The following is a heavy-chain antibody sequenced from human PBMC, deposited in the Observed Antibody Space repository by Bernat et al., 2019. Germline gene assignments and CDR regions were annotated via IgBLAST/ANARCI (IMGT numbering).Heavy chain of an antibody. J-gene: IGHJ5*02. CDR3: ARDRGVWGVMWFDP. V-gene: IGHV1-69*08. CDR2: IIPILGIA. Sequence: QVQLVQSGAEVKKPGSSVKVSCKASGGTFSSYTISWVRQAPGQGLEWMGRIIPILGIANYAQKFQGRVTITADKSTSTAYMELSSLRSEDTAVYYCARDRGVWGVMWFDPWGQGTLVTVSS. D-gene: IGHD3-10*01. CDR1: GGTFSSYT.